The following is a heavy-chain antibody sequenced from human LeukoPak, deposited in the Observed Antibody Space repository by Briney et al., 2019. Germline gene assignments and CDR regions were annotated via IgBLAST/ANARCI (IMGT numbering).Heavy chain of an antibody. V-gene: IGHV4-59*01. CDR2: LYYSGST. CDR1: GGSISTYY. Sequence: SETLSLTCTVSGGSISTYYWSWIRQPPGKGLEWIGYLYYSGSTNYNPSLKSRVTISVDTSKNQFCLKLSSVTAADTAAYYCARDPLNYYYMDVWGKGTTVTVSS. CDR3: ARDPLNYYYMDV. J-gene: IGHJ6*03.